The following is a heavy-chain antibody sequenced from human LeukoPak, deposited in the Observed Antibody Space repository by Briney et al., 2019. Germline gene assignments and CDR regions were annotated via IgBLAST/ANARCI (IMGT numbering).Heavy chain of an antibody. CDR1: GFTFSSYS. CDR3: ARDHFRSSTSCYGSDY. D-gene: IGHD2-2*01. Sequence: GGSLRLSCAASGFTFSSYSMNWVRQAPGKGLEWVSSISSSSSYIYYPDSVKGRFTISRDNAKNSLFLQMNSLRAEDTAVYYCARDHFRSSTSCYGSDYWGQGTLVTVSS. J-gene: IGHJ4*02. CDR2: ISSSSSYI. V-gene: IGHV3-21*01.